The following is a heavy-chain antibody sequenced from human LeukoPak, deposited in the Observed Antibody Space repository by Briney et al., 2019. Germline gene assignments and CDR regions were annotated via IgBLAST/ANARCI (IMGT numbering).Heavy chain of an antibody. J-gene: IGHJ4*02. Sequence: SETLSLTCTVSGGSISSSSYYWGWIRQPPGKGLEWIGSIYYSGSTYYNPSLKSRVTISVGTSKNQFSLKLSSVTAADTAVYYCARRYYYDSSGYYPFDYWGQGTLVTVSS. V-gene: IGHV4-39*01. CDR3: ARRYYYDSSGYYPFDY. D-gene: IGHD3-22*01. CDR2: IYYSGST. CDR1: GGSISSSSYY.